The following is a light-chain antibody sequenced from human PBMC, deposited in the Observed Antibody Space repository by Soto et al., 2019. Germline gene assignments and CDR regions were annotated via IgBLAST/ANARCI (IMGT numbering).Light chain of an antibody. J-gene: IGKJ1*01. CDR2: AAS. Sequence: DIQMTQSPSSLSASVGDRVTITCRASQSMSSYLNWYQQKPGKDPKLLIYAASSLQSGVPSRFSGSGSGTDFTLTISSLQPEDFATYYCQQSYSIPKTVGQGTKMEIK. CDR1: QSMSSY. CDR3: QQSYSIPKT. V-gene: IGKV1-39*01.